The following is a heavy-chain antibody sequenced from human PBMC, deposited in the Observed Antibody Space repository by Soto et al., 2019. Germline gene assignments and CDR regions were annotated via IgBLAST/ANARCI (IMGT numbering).Heavy chain of an antibody. CDR3: ARLRRDYGSGSYYYYYYGMDV. D-gene: IGHD3-10*01. J-gene: IGHJ6*02. V-gene: IGHV1-69*05. Sequence: SVKVSCKASGGTFSSYAISWVRQAPGQGLELMGGIIPIFGTANYAQKFQGRVTITTDKSTSTAYMELSSLRSEDTAVYYCARLRRDYGSGSYYYYYYGMDVWGQGTTVTVYS. CDR1: GGTFSSYA. CDR2: IIPIFGTA.